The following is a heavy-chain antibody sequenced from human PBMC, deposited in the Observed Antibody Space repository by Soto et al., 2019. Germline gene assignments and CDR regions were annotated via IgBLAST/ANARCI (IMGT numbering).Heavy chain of an antibody. CDR2: IYYSGST. V-gene: IGHV4-61*01. D-gene: IGHD5-18*01. J-gene: IGHJ4*02. Sequence: SETLSLTCSVSGGSVSSNIYYWTWIRQHPGKGPEWIGHIYYSGSTNYNPSLKSRVTISVDTSKNQFSLKLSSVTAADTAVYYCASLLYSYGYLDYWGQGTLVTVSS. CDR1: GGSVSSNIYY. CDR3: ASLLYSYGYLDY.